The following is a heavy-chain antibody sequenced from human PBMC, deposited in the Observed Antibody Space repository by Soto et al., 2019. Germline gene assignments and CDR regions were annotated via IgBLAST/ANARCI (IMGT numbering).Heavy chain of an antibody. Sequence: APVKVSCKAPGYTFTSYAIHRVRQDPGQRLEWMGWTNPGNGNTKYSQKFQGRVTITRDTSSSTAYLELSSLRSEDTAVYSCATGDSSGYFQVRLIWEQGTM. CDR2: TNPGNGNT. D-gene: IGHD3-22*01. V-gene: IGHV1-3*01. CDR1: GYTFTSYA. CDR3: ATGDSSGYFQVRLI. J-gene: IGHJ3*02.